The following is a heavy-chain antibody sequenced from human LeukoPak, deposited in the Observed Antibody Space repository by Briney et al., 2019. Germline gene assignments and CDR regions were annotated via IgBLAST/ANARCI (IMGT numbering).Heavy chain of an antibody. V-gene: IGHV1-18*01. D-gene: IGHD3-22*01. CDR2: ISAYNGNT. J-gene: IGHJ4*02. CDR1: GDTFSSYG. CDR3: ARDRYYYDSSGYIRGISFDY. Sequence: ASVKVSCKASGDTFSSYGISWVRQAPGQGLEWMGWISAYNGNTNYAQKLQGRVTMTRDTSTSTVYMELSSLRSEDTAVYYCARDRYYYDSSGYIRGISFDYWGQGTLVTVSS.